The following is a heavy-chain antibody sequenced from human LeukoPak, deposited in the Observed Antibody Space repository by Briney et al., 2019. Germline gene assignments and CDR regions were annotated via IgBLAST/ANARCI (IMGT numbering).Heavy chain of an antibody. Sequence: PERSLRLSCAASGFTFSNYAMHWVRQAPGKGLEWVAVISYNGSSKYYADSVKGRFTISRDNSKNTLYLQMNSLRAEDTAVYYCARATPSPDYWGQGTLVTVSS. D-gene: IGHD4-23*01. CDR3: ARATPSPDY. J-gene: IGHJ4*02. CDR1: GFTFSNYA. CDR2: ISYNGSSK. V-gene: IGHV3-30-3*01.